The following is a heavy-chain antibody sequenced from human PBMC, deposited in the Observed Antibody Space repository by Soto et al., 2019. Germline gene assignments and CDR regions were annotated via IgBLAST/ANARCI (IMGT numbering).Heavy chain of an antibody. CDR3: AREGGIVGATAADY. V-gene: IGHV4-31*03. D-gene: IGHD1-26*01. J-gene: IGHJ4*02. Sequence: QVQLQESGPGLVKPSQTLSLTCTVSGGSISSGGYYWSWIRQHPGKGLEWIGYIYYSGSTYYNPSLKGRVTMSVDTSKNQFSLKLSSVTAADTAVYYCAREGGIVGATAADYWGQGTLVTVSS. CDR1: GGSISSGGYY. CDR2: IYYSGST.